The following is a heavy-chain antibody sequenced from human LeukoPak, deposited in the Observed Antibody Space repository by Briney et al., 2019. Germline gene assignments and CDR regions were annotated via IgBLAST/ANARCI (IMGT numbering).Heavy chain of an antibody. Sequence: SETLSLTCAVYGGSFSGYYWSWIRQPPGKGLEWIGEINHSGSTNYNPSLKSRVTISVDTSKNQFSLKLSSVTAADTAVYYCARTVLTIRNYFDYWGQGTLVTVSS. V-gene: IGHV4-34*01. CDR1: GGSFSGYY. D-gene: IGHD3-3*01. J-gene: IGHJ4*02. CDR2: INHSGST. CDR3: ARTVLTIRNYFDY.